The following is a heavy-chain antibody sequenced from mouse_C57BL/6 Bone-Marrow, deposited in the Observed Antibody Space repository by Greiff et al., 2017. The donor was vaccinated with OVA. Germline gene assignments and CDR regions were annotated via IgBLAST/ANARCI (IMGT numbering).Heavy chain of an antibody. J-gene: IGHJ1*03. Sequence: EVKLVESGPGLAKPSQTLSLTCSVTGYSITSDYWNWIRKFPGNKLEYMGYISYSGSTYYNPSLKCRISITRNSSKNQYYLQLNAVTTEDTATDYRARYGVLRRRYFDVWGTGTTVTVSS. CDR2: ISYSGST. D-gene: IGHD1-1*01. CDR1: GYSITSDY. V-gene: IGHV3-8*01. CDR3: ARYGVLRRRYFDV.